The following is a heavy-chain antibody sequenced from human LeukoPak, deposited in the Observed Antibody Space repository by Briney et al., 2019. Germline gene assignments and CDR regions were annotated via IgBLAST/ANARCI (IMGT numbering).Heavy chain of an antibody. CDR3: ARGTGGSGMVKNYFDY. D-gene: IGHD5-18*01. Sequence: SETLSLTCTVSGGSISSSSYYWGWFRQPPGKGLEWIGSIYYSGSTYYNPSLKSRVTISVDTSKNQFSLKLSSVTAADTAVYYCARGTGGSGMVKNYFDYWGQGTLVTVSS. J-gene: IGHJ4*02. CDR1: GGSISSSSYY. CDR2: IYYSGST. V-gene: IGHV4-39*07.